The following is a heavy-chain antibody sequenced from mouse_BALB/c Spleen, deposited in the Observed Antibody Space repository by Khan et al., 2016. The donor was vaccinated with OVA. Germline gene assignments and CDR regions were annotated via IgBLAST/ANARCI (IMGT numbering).Heavy chain of an antibody. CDR2: INPSTGYT. J-gene: IGHJ3*01. D-gene: IGHD2-1*01. Sequence: QVQLQQPGAELAKPGASVKMSCTASGYTFTAYWMHWIKQRPGQGLEWIGYINPSTGYTKYNKNFKDKATLTADESSSTAYMQLNSLTSEDSAVYYCARRGLDGIFTYWGQGTLVTVSA. V-gene: IGHV1-7*01. CDR1: GYTFTAYW. CDR3: ARRGLDGIFTY.